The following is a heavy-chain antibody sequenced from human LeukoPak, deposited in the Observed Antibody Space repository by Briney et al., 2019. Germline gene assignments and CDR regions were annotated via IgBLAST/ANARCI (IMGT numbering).Heavy chain of an antibody. V-gene: IGHV3-23*01. CDR3: AKAAPYYDSSGYTPGFDY. D-gene: IGHD3-22*01. Sequence: PGGTLRLSCAASGFTFSSYGMSWVRQAPGKGLEWVSAISGSGGSTYYADSVKGRFTISRDNSKNTLYLQMNSLRAEDTAVYYCAKAAPYYDSSGYTPGFDYWGQGTLVTVSS. CDR2: ISGSGGST. J-gene: IGHJ4*02. CDR1: GFTFSSYG.